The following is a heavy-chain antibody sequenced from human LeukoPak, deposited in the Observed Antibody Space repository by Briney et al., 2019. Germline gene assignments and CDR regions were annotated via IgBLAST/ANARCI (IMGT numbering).Heavy chain of an antibody. V-gene: IGHV3-53*01. CDR3: ARSVSYYYDGSARGAFDI. D-gene: IGHD3-22*01. CDR2: IYSGGST. CDR1: GFTVSSNY. Sequence: GGSLRLSCAASGFTVSSNYVSWVRQAPGKGLEWVSVIYSGGSTYYADSVKGRFTISRDNSKNTLYLQMNSLRAADTAVYYCARSVSYYYDGSARGAFDIWGQGTMVTVSS. J-gene: IGHJ3*02.